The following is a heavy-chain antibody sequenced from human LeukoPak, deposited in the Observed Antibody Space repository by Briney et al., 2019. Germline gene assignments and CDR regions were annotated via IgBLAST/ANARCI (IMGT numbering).Heavy chain of an antibody. D-gene: IGHD3-22*01. CDR1: GDSVSSNTAA. Sequence: SQTLSLTCVISGDSVSSNTAAWNWIRRSPSRGLEWLGRTYYRSKWFNDYAVSVTGRITINPDTSKNQFSLQLNSVTPEDTAVYYCARSYDSSGYAFDIWGQGTMVTVSS. J-gene: IGHJ3*02. CDR3: ARSYDSSGYAFDI. CDR2: TYYRSKWFN. V-gene: IGHV6-1*01.